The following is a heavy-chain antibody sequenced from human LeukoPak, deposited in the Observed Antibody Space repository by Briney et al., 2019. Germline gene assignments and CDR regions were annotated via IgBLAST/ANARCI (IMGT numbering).Heavy chain of an antibody. CDR1: GGTFSSYA. J-gene: IGHJ3*02. D-gene: IGHD2-2*02. CDR2: IIPIFGTA. Sequence: GASVKVSCKASGGTFSSYAISWVRQAPGQGLEWMGGIIPIFGTANYAQKFQGRVTITADESTSTAYMELSSLRSEDTAVYYCARVRDIVVVPAAIGDAFDIWGQGTMVTVSS. CDR3: ARVRDIVVVPAAIGDAFDI. V-gene: IGHV1-69*13.